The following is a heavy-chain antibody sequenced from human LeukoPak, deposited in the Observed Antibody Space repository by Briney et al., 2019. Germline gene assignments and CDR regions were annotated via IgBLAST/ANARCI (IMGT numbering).Heavy chain of an antibody. CDR1: GGSISGYY. CDR3: AREHYDILTGLYIDAFDI. J-gene: IGHJ3*02. V-gene: IGHV4-59*01. Sequence: SETLSLTCTVSGGSISGYYWSWIRQPPGKGLEWIGYMYYSGSTNYNPSLKRRVTMSVDTSKNQFSLKLNSVTAADTAVYYCAREHYDILTGLYIDAFDIWGPGTRVTVSS. D-gene: IGHD3-9*01. CDR2: MYYSGST.